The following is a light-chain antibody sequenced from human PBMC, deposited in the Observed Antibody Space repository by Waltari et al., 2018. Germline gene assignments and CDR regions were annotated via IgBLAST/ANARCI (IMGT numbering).Light chain of an antibody. CDR3: ASYTSGSTHVA. CDR2: DVS. V-gene: IGLV2-14*01. Sequence: QSALTQPASVSGSPGQSITISCTGTSSDIGAYHYVSWYQQVPGKDPKLIIYDVSKRPSAFSNRFSGSKSGDSASLTIFGLQFDDAAHYHCASYTSGSTHVAFGGGTQVTVL. J-gene: IGLJ2*01. CDR1: SSDIGAYHY.